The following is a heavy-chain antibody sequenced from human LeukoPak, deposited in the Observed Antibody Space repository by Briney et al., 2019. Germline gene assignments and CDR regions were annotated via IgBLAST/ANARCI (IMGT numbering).Heavy chain of an antibody. Sequence: GGSLRLSCAASGFTISANYMNWVRQAPGEGLEWVSIIFSTGNTYYADSVQGRFTISRDNSKNTLYLQMDSLRAEDTAVYYCASVFWNGHWGQGTLVTVSS. V-gene: IGHV3-66*01. CDR1: GFTISANY. CDR3: ASVFWNGH. CDR2: IFSTGNT. D-gene: IGHD3-3*01. J-gene: IGHJ4*02.